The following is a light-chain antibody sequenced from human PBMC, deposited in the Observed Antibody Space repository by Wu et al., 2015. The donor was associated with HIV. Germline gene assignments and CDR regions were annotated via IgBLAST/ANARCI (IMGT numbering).Light chain of an antibody. CDR2: DAS. J-gene: IGKJ4*01. CDR1: DLGSD. V-gene: IGKV3-11*01. CDR3: QQRRKWPLT. Sequence: SSQGQSDLGSDLSLVPTRGPGHGVPRLLISDASDRARGIPARFSGSGSGTDFTLTISSLEPEDFALYFCQQRRKWPLTFGGGTKVEIK.